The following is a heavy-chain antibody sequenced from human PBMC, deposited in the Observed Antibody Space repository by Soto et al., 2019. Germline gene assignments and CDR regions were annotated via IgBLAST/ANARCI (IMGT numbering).Heavy chain of an antibody. CDR3: ARGRGSTMVRGVKPVPPPDTGGWFDP. CDR1: GGSFSGYY. Sequence: SSETLSLTCAVYGGSFSGYYWSWIRQPPGKGLEWIGEINHSGSTNYNPSLKSRVTISVDTSKNQFSLKLSSVTAADTAVYYCARGRGSTMVRGVKPVPPPDTGGWFDPWGQGTLVTVSS. J-gene: IGHJ5*02. CDR2: INHSGST. V-gene: IGHV4-34*01. D-gene: IGHD3-10*01.